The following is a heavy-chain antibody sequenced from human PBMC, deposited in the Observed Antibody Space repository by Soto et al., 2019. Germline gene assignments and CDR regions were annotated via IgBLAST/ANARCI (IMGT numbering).Heavy chain of an antibody. CDR1: GYSFTSYW. V-gene: IGHV5-10-1*01. J-gene: IGHJ6*02. D-gene: IGHD2-2*01. CDR3: ARRRYCSSTSCRKLNYYYYGMDV. Sequence: PGESLKISCKGSGYSFTSYWISWVRQMPGKGLEWMGRIDPSDSYTNYSPSFQGHVTISADKSISTAYLQWSSLKASDTAMYYCARRRYCSSTSCRKLNYYYYGMDVWGQGTMVTVSS. CDR2: IDPSDSYT.